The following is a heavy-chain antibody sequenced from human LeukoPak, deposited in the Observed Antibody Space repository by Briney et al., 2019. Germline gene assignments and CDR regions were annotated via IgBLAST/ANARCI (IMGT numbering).Heavy chain of an antibody. CDR2: ISGSDGST. D-gene: IGHD2-15*01. CDR3: LGYCSGGNCYSGGY. Sequence: GGSLRLSCAASGFTFSNAWMTWVRQAPGKGLEWVSAISGSDGSTYYADSVQGRFTISRDNSKNTQSLQMNILRAEDTAVYYCLGYCSGGNCYSGGYRGQGTLVTVSS. V-gene: IGHV3-23*01. J-gene: IGHJ4*02. CDR1: GFTFSNAW.